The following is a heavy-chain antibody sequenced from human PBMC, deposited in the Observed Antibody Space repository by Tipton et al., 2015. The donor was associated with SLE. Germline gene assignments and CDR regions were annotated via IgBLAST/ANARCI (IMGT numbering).Heavy chain of an antibody. CDR3: ARVAGYYYDSSGYYLDY. V-gene: IGHV3-30-3*01. J-gene: IGHJ4*02. CDR1: GFTFSSYA. CDR2: ISYDGSNK. D-gene: IGHD3-22*01. Sequence: SLRLSCAASGFTFSSYAMHWVRQAPGKGLEWVAVISYDGSNKYYADSVKGRFTISRDNSKNTLYLQMNSLRAEDTAVYYCARVAGYYYDSSGYYLDYWGQGTLVTVPS.